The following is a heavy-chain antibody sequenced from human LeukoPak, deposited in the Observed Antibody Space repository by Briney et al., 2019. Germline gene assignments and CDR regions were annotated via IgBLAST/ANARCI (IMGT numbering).Heavy chain of an antibody. Sequence: GESPRLSCATSGFTFSAYWMSWVRQAPGKGLEWVANIKQDGSEKYYVDSVKGRFTISKDNAKNSLYLQMNSLRAEDTAVYYCARDWRTSHCYLYWGQGTLVTVSS. D-gene: IGHD2-21*02. CDR2: IKQDGSEK. CDR3: ARDWRTSHCYLY. CDR1: GFTFSAYW. J-gene: IGHJ4*02. V-gene: IGHV3-7*01.